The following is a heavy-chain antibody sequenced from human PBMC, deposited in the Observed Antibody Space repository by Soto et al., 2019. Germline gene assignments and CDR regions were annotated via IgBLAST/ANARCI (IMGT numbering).Heavy chain of an antibody. V-gene: IGHV3-48*02. CDR3: ASNQEEKGPYSNYINWFDP. Sequence: EVQLVESGGGLVQPGGSLRLSCAASGFTFSSYSMNWVRQAPGKGLEWVSYISSSSSTIYYADSVKGRFTISRDNAKNSLYLQMNSLRDEDTAVYYCASNQEEKGPYSNYINWFDPWGQGTLVTVSS. D-gene: IGHD4-4*01. J-gene: IGHJ5*02. CDR2: ISSSSSTI. CDR1: GFTFSSYS.